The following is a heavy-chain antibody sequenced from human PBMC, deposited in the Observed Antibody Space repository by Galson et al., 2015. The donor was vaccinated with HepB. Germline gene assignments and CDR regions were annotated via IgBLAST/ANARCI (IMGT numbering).Heavy chain of an antibody. V-gene: IGHV3-30*04. CDR1: GFTFSSYA. D-gene: IGHD4-17*01. CDR3: ARDLGADYGDRRSGWFDP. Sequence: SLRLSCAASGFTFSSYAMHWVRQAPGKGLEWVAVISYDGSNKYYADSVKGRFTISRDNSKNTLYLQMNSLRAEDTAVYYCARDLGADYGDRRSGWFDPWGQGTLVTVSS. CDR2: ISYDGSNK. J-gene: IGHJ5*02.